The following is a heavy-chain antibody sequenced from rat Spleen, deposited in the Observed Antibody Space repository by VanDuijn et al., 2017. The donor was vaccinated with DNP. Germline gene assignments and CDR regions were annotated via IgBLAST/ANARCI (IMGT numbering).Heavy chain of an antibody. CDR2: ISYDGSRT. CDR3: ARQDTFYYFDY. J-gene: IGHJ2*01. CDR1: GFTFSDYN. V-gene: IGHV5-7*01. Sequence: EVQLVESGGGLVQPGRSLKFSCAASGFTFSDYNMAWVRQAPKKGLEWVATISYDGSRTYYRDSVKGRFTISRDNAKSTLYLQMDSLRSEDTATYYCARQDTFYYFDYWGQGVMVTVSS. D-gene: IGHD2-2*01.